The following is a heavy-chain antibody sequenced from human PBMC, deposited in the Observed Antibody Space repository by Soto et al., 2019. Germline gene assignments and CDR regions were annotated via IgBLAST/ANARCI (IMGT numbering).Heavy chain of an antibody. Sequence: ASVKGSCKASGYTFTHFYSTWVRQAPGQGLEWMGAISPHNFNTNYAQKFRGRVTLTTEKSTNTAYMDLRSLTSDDTAVYYCARDEGGYDILTGYYKAHHFDYWGQGVPVTVSS. J-gene: IGHJ4*02. D-gene: IGHD3-9*01. CDR3: ARDEGGYDILTGYYKAHHFDY. CDR1: GYTFTHFY. CDR2: ISPHNFNT. V-gene: IGHV1-18*01.